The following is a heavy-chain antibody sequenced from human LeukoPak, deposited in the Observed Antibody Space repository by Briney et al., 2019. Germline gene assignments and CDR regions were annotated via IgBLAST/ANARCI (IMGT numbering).Heavy chain of an antibody. CDR3: SGGDSSRSTRVY. J-gene: IGHJ4*02. V-gene: IGHV3-7*01. CDR2: IKPDGNEK. Sequence: PGGSLRLSCAASGLTFTDFWMNWVRLAPGRGLEWLANIKPDGNEKSYVDSVKGRFAISRDTAKNEVYRKMNSLRAEDTAVYYCSGGDSSRSTRVYCGEGTLVRVSS. CDR1: GLTFTDFW. D-gene: IGHD1-1*01.